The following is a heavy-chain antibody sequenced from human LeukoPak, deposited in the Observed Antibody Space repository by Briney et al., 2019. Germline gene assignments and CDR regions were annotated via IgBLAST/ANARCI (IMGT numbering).Heavy chain of an antibody. V-gene: IGHV4-39*01. J-gene: IGHJ4*02. Sequence: SETLSLTCTVSGGSISSSSYYWGWIRQPPGKGLEWIGSIYYSGSTYHNPSLKSRVTISVDTSKNQFSLKLSSVTAADTAVYYCARQEYGGYGTIDYWGQGTLVTVSS. CDR2: IYYSGST. CDR1: GGSISSSSYY. CDR3: ARQEYGGYGTIDY. D-gene: IGHD5-12*01.